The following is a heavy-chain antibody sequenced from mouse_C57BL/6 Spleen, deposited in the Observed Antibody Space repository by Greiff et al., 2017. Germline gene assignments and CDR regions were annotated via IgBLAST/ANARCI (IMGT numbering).Heavy chain of an antibody. CDR1: GYAFSSYW. Sequence: VQLQQSGAELVKPGASVKISCKASGYAFSSYWMNWVKQRPGKGLEWIGQIYPGDGDTNYNGKFKGKATLTADKSSSTAYMQLSSLTSEDSAVDFCARGKYYYGSSYGYFDVWGTGTTVTVSS. J-gene: IGHJ1*03. D-gene: IGHD1-1*01. CDR2: IYPGDGDT. CDR3: ARGKYYYGSSYGYFDV. V-gene: IGHV1-80*01.